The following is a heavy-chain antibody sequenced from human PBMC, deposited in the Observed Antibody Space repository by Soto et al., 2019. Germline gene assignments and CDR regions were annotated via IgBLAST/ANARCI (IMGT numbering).Heavy chain of an antibody. CDR1: GFTVSNNY. CDR3: ANGKRDPGY. V-gene: IGHV3-53*01. J-gene: IGHJ1*01. Sequence: GGSLRLSCAASGFTVSNNYMSWVRQAPGKGLEWVSVIYDGGGTYYADSVKGRFTISRDTSKNTLYLQMNSLRVEDTAVYYCANGKRDPGYWGQSTLVPASS. CDR2: IYDGGGT. D-gene: IGHD4-17*01.